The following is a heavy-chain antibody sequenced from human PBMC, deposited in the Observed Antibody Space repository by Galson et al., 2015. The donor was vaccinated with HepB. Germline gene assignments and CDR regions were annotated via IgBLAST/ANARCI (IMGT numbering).Heavy chain of an antibody. CDR2: IVVGSGNT. CDR1: GFTFTSSA. V-gene: IGHV1-58*01. J-gene: IGHJ6*02. Sequence: SVKVSCKASGFTFTSSAVQWVRQARGQRLEWIGWIVVGSGNTNYAQKFQERVTITRDMSTSTAYMELSSLRSEDTAVYYCAAGRYYDSSDYLRYGMDVWGQGTTVTVSS. D-gene: IGHD3-22*01. CDR3: AAGRYYDSSDYLRYGMDV.